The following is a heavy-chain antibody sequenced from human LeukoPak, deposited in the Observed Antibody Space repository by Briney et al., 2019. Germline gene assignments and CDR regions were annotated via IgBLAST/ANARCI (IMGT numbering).Heavy chain of an antibody. CDR1: GDSVSSNSAA. CDR3: VRRVEMATTELDY. CDR2: TYYRSKWYY. V-gene: IGHV6-1*01. J-gene: IGHJ4*02. D-gene: IGHD5-24*01. Sequence: SQTLSLTCVISGDSVSSNSAAWDWIRQSPSRGLEWLGRTYYRSKWYYDYAVSVESRIAIYPDTSKNQFSLQLNSVTPEDTAVYFCVRRVEMATTELDYWGQGTLVTVSS.